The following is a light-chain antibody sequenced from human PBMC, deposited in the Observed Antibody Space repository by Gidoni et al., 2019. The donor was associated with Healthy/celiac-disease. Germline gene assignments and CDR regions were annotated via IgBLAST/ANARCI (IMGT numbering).Light chain of an antibody. CDR3: AAWDDSLNGLV. CDR1: SSTLGSNT. V-gene: IGLV1-44*01. CDR2: INN. Sequence: QSVLTQPPSASGTPEQRVTMSCSGSSSTLGSNTVNCYQQHPGTAPKLLIYINNQRPSGVPDGFSGSKSGTSASLAISGLQSEDEADYYCAAWDDSLNGLVFGGGTKLTVL. J-gene: IGLJ2*01.